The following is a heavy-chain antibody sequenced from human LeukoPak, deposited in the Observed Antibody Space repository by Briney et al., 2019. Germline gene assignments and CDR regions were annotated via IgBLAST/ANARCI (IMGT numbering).Heavy chain of an antibody. J-gene: IGHJ4*02. CDR2: ISYDGSNK. D-gene: IGHD3-3*01. CDR1: GFTFSSYA. CDR3: ARGRRYDFWSGYHGY. V-gene: IGHV3-30-3*01. Sequence: PGRSLRLSCAASGFTFSSYAMHWVRQAPGKGLEWVAVISYDGSNKYYADSVKGRFTISRDNSKNTLYLQMNSLRAEDTAVYYCARGRRYDFWSGYHGYWGQGTLVTVSS.